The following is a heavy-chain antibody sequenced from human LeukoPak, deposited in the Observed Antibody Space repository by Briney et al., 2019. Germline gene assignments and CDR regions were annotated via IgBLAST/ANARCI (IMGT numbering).Heavy chain of an antibody. CDR2: ISGSGGST. J-gene: IGHJ4*02. CDR1: GFTFSSYA. CDR3: ARMVRGGMYY. D-gene: IGHD3-10*01. Sequence: SGGSLRLSCAASGFTFSSYAMSWVRQAPGKGLEWVSAISGSGGSTYYADSVKGRFTISRDNSKNTLYLQMNSLRAEDTAVYYCARMVRGGMYYWGQGTLVTVSS. V-gene: IGHV3-23*01.